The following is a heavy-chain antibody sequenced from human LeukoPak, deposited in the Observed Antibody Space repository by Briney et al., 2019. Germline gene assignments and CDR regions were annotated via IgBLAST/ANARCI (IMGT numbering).Heavy chain of an antibody. J-gene: IGHJ4*02. D-gene: IGHD3-16*02. CDR2: ISGGGST. CDR3: AKQSGSYRYFDY. V-gene: IGHV3-23*01. Sequence: GGSLRLSCAASGFTFNNYAMTWVRQAPGKGLEWVSAISGGGSTYYADSVKGRFTISRDNSKNTLYLQMNTVRAEDTAVYYCAKQSGSYRYFDYWGQGTLVTVSS. CDR1: GFTFNNYA.